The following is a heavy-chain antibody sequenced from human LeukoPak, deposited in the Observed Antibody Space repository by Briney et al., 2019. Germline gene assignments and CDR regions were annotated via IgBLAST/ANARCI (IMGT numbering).Heavy chain of an antibody. CDR1: DFTFSNYP. V-gene: IGHV3-23*01. Sequence: GGSLRLSCTASDFTFSNYPMSWVRQAPGKGPEWVSCISASGASTDYADSVKGRFTISRDNSKNTLYLHMNSLRVEDTAVYYCAEDRGNYNNYYMDVWGKGTTVTVSS. D-gene: IGHD5-12*01. CDR3: AEDRGNYNNYYMDV. J-gene: IGHJ6*03. CDR2: ISASGAST.